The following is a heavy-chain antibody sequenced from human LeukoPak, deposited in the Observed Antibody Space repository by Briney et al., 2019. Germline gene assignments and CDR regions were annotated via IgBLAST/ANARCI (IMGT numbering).Heavy chain of an antibody. CDR1: GGSISSGGYS. Sequence: PSQTLSLTCAVSGGSISSGGYSWSWIRQPPGKGLEWIGYIYHSGSTYYNSSLKSRVTISVDRSKNQFSLKLSSVTAADTAVYYCARSDSSGYYFGYWGQGTLVTVSS. J-gene: IGHJ4*02. D-gene: IGHD3-22*01. V-gene: IGHV4-30-2*01. CDR2: IYHSGST. CDR3: ARSDSSGYYFGY.